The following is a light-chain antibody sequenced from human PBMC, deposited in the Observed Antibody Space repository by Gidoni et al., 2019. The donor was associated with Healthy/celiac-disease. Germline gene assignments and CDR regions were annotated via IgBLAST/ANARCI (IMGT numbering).Light chain of an antibody. Sequence: SSELTQDPAVSVALGQTVRSTCQGYSLRSYYARWYQQKPGQAPVLVIYGKNNRPSGIPDRVSGSSSGNTASLTITGAQAEDEADYYCNSRDSSGNPILGGGTKLTVL. CDR2: GKN. CDR3: NSRDSSGNPI. CDR1: SLRSYY. J-gene: IGLJ2*01. V-gene: IGLV3-19*01.